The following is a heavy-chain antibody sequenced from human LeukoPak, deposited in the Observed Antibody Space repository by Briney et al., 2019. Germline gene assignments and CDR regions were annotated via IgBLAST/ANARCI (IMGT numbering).Heavy chain of an antibody. CDR2: IKRDGSEK. CDR1: GFTFSSYW. Sequence: QAGGSLRLSCAASGFTFSSYWMSWVRQAPGKGLEWVANIKRDGSEKYYVDSVKGRFTVSRDNAKNSLYLQMNSLRAEGTAVYYCAKVVQGFCSVTSCSLDYWGQGTLVTVSS. D-gene: IGHD2-2*01. CDR3: AKVVQGFCSVTSCSLDY. V-gene: IGHV3-7*01. J-gene: IGHJ4*02.